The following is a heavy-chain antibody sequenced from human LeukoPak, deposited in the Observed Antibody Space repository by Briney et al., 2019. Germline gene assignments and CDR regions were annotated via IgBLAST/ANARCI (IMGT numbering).Heavy chain of an antibody. Sequence: SETLSLTCTVSGGSISSSSDYWSWIRQPPGKGLEWIGYIYYSGSTNYNPSLKSRVTISVDTSKNQFSLKLSSVTAADTAVYYCARASRGWFDPWGQGTLVTVSS. CDR3: ARASRGWFDP. CDR1: GGSISSSSDY. V-gene: IGHV4-61*01. J-gene: IGHJ5*02. CDR2: IYYSGST.